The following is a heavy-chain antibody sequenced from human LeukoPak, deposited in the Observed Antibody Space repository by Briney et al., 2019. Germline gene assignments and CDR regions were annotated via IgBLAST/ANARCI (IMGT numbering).Heavy chain of an antibody. D-gene: IGHD3-10*01. CDR2: ISAYNGNT. V-gene: IGHV1-18*04. J-gene: IGHJ4*02. CDR1: GYTFTSYG. Sequence: GASVKVSCKASGYTFTSYGISWVRQAPGQGLEWTGWISAYNGNTNYAQKLQGRVTMTTDTSTSTAYMELRSLRSDDTAVYYCAREGSDYYGSGSYYNHFDYWGQGTLVTVSS. CDR3: AREGSDYYGSGSYYNHFDY.